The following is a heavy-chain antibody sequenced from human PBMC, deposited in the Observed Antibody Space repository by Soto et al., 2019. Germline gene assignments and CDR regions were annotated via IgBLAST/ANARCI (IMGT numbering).Heavy chain of an antibody. CDR3: ARGVGSSHPRY. Sequence: QVQLQESGPGQVKPSETLSLTCTISGGSISVYYWSWVRQPPGHELEWIGYIYASGSPYYNPSLRSRVTISADTSKNQISLKLTSPTAADTAVYYCARGVGSSHPRYWGRGTLVTVSS. J-gene: IGHJ4*02. V-gene: IGHV4-59*01. CDR2: IYASGSP. D-gene: IGHD1-26*01. CDR1: GGSISVYY.